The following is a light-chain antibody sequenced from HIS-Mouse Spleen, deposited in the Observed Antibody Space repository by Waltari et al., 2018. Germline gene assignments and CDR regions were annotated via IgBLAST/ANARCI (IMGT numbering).Light chain of an antibody. CDR3: SSYTSSSTYV. CDR2: DVS. J-gene: IGLJ1*01. Sequence: QSALTQPASVSGSPGQSITISCTGTSSAVGGSNYVSWYQQHPGKAPKLMIYDVSNRPSGFSNRFSGSKSGNTASLTISGLQAEDEADYYCSSYTSSSTYVFGTGTKVTVL. V-gene: IGLV2-14*03. CDR1: SSAVGGSNY.